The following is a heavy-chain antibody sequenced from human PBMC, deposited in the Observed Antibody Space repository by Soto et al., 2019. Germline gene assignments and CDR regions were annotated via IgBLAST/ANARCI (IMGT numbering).Heavy chain of an antibody. D-gene: IGHD4-17*01. Sequence: SETLSVTCTVSGGSISSGGYYWSLIRQHPGKGLEWIGYIYYSGSTYYNQSLKSRVTISVDTSKNQFSLKLSSVTAADTAVYYCARGSFGPYGDYVSNVNWFDPWGQGTLVTVSS. CDR3: ARGSFGPYGDYVSNVNWFDP. CDR2: IYYSGST. J-gene: IGHJ5*02. V-gene: IGHV4-31*03. CDR1: GGSISSGGYY.